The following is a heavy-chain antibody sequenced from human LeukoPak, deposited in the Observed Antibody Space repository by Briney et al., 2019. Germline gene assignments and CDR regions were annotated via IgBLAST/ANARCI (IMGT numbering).Heavy chain of an antibody. Sequence: GASVKVSCTASGSDFTTNYIHWLGRAPGQGRQWMGTINPSVGSTTYRKRFPGRVTMTRDTATATIYLDLSRLTSEDAAIYCCAKRYCTGASCYVLDAWGQGTPVTVSS. CDR3: AKRYCTGASCYVLDA. CDR2: INPSVGST. V-gene: IGHV1-46*01. J-gene: IGHJ5*02. CDR1: GSDFTTNY. D-gene: IGHD2-15*01.